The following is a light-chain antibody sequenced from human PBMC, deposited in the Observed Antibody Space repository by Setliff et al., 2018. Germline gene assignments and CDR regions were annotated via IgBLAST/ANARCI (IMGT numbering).Light chain of an antibody. Sequence: QSVLTQPASVSGSPGRSITISCTGTSSDVGGYNYVSWYQQHPGKAPKLMIYDVSKRPSGVSNRFSGSKSGNTASLTISGLQAEDEADYYCSSYTSSSPYVFGTGTKVTVL. J-gene: IGLJ1*01. V-gene: IGLV2-14*01. CDR1: SSDVGGYNY. CDR3: SSYTSSSPYV. CDR2: DVS.